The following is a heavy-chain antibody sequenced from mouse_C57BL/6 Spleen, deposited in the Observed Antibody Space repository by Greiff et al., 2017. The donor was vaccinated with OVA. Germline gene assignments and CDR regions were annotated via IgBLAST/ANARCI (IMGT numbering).Heavy chain of an antibody. Sequence: EVQLQQSGPELVKPGASVKMSCKASGYTFTDYNMHWVKQSHGKSLEWIGYINPNNGGTSYNQKFKGKATLTVNKSSSTAYMELRSLTSEDSAVYYCARDYYDSYYFDYWGQGTTLTVSS. CDR2: INPNNGGT. V-gene: IGHV1-22*01. CDR1: GYTFTDYN. CDR3: ARDYYDSYYFDY. J-gene: IGHJ2*01. D-gene: IGHD2-4*01.